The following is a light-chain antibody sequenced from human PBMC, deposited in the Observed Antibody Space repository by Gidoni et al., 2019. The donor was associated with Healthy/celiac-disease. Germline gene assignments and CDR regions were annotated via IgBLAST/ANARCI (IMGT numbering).Light chain of an antibody. J-gene: IGKJ1*01. CDR2: KAS. CDR1: QSISSW. CDR3: QQYNSRRT. Sequence: DIQMTQSPSTLSASVGARVTITCRASQSISSWLAWYQQKPGKAPKLLIYKASSLESGVPSRFSGSGSGTEFTLTISSLQPDDFATYYCQQYNSRRTFGQGTKVEIK. V-gene: IGKV1-5*03.